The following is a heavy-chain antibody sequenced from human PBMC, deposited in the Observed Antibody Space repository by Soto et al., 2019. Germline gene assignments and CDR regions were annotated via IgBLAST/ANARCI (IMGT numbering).Heavy chain of an antibody. J-gene: IGHJ3*02. CDR1: GFSLSTSGVG. Sequence: GSGPTLVNPTQTLTLACTFSGFSLSTSGVGVGWIRQPPGKALEWLALIYWDGDKRYSPSLKSRLTITKDTSKNQVVLTMTNMDPVDTATYYCAHRRGIVATLESLDAFDIWGQGTMVTVSS. CDR2: IYWDGDK. CDR3: AHRRGIVATLESLDAFDI. V-gene: IGHV2-5*02. D-gene: IGHD5-12*01.